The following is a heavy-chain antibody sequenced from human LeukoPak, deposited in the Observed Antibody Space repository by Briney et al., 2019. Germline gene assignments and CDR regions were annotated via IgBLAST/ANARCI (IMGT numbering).Heavy chain of an antibody. J-gene: IGHJ4*02. D-gene: IGHD6-13*01. CDR1: GYTFTSNY. CDR3: AREQQNPLYYFDY. CDR2: ISPSGGST. Sequence: ASVKVSCKAFGYTFTSNYMHWVRQAPGQGPEWMGVISPSGGSTTYAQKFQGRVTLTRDMSTSTDYLELSSLRSEDTAVYYCAREQQNPLYYFDYWGQGTLVTVSS. V-gene: IGHV1-46*01.